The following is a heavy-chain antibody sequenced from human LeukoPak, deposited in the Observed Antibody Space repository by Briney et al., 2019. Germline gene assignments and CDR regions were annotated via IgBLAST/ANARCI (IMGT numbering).Heavy chain of an antibody. CDR3: ARGTWSSSIDY. V-gene: IGHV4-30-4*01. J-gene: IGHJ4*02. D-gene: IGHD6-6*01. CDR2: IYYGGT. Sequence: SETLSLACTVSGGSISSGYYYWSWIRQPPGKGLEYIGYIYYGGTYYNPSLKSRVTISVDTSKNQFSLKLSSVTAADTAVYYCARGTWSSSIDYWGQGTLVTVSS. CDR1: GGSISSGYYY.